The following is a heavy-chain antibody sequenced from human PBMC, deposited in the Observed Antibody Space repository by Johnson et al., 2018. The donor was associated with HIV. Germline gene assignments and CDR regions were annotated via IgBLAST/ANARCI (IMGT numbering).Heavy chain of an antibody. V-gene: IGHV3-66*01. J-gene: IGHJ3*02. D-gene: IGHD5-24*01. CDR3: ARACRDGYTCDAFDI. CDR2: LFSGGTI. CDR1: GFTFNNAW. Sequence: VQLMESGGGLIQPGGSLRLSCAASGFTFNNAWMSWVRQAPGKGLEWVSVLFSGGTIYFADSVKGRFTISRDNSKNTLYLQMNSLRAEDTAVYYCARACRDGYTCDAFDIWGQGTMVTVSS.